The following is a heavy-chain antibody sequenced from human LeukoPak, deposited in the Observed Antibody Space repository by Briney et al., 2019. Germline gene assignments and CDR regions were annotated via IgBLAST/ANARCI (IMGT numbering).Heavy chain of an antibody. V-gene: IGHV3-48*03. Sequence: GGSLRLSCAASGFTFSVFEMRWGRQAPGKGLEWVSDISSGGTTIFYADSVKGRFTISRDNAKNSLYLQMNSLRDEDTAIYYCTRGLVVWGQGALVTVSS. CDR3: TRGLVV. J-gene: IGHJ4*02. CDR2: ISSGGTTI. CDR1: GFTFSVFE. D-gene: IGHD2-2*01.